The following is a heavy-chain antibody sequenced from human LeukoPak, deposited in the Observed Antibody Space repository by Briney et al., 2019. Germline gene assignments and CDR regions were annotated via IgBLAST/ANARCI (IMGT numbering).Heavy chain of an antibody. V-gene: IGHV3-23*01. J-gene: IGHJ4*02. Sequence: PGGSLRLSCAASGSTFSSYSMNWVRQAPGKGLEWVSAISGSGGSTYYADSVKGRFTISRDNSKNTLYLQMNSLRAEDTAVYYCAKLYSSGWYGPYYFDYWGQGTLVTVSS. CDR3: AKLYSSGWYGPYYFDY. CDR1: GSTFSSYS. D-gene: IGHD6-19*01. CDR2: ISGSGGST.